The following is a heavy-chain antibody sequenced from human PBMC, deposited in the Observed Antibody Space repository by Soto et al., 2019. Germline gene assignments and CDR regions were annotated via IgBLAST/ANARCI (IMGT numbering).Heavy chain of an antibody. D-gene: IGHD2-2*01. CDR2: IIPISGTA. V-gene: IGHV1-69*01. J-gene: IGHJ6*02. CDR3: ARSQGSSTRLEIFYYYSHGMAV. Sequence: QVQLVQSGAEVKKPGSSVKVSCKASGGTFSSYAISWVRQAPGQGLEWMGGIIPISGTAKYAQKFQGRVTITADESTLTEYMQLRSLRSENTAVYYWARSQGSSTRLEIFYYYSHGMAVWGQGTTVPVPS. CDR1: GGTFSSYA.